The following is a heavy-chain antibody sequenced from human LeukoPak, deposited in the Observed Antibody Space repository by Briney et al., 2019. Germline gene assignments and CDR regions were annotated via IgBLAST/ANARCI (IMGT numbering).Heavy chain of an antibody. CDR3: ARQPRQFDQKSFDQ. J-gene: IGHJ4*02. CDR1: GGSITSSSYY. V-gene: IGHV4-39*01. Sequence: SETLSLTCTVSGGSITSSSYYWDWIRQPPGKGLEWIGTVHYSGYTHYNASLKSRLTMSVDTSRNQVSLKLRSVTAADTAIYYRARQPRQFDQKSFDQWGQGTQVIVSS. D-gene: IGHD3-16*01. CDR2: VHYSGYT.